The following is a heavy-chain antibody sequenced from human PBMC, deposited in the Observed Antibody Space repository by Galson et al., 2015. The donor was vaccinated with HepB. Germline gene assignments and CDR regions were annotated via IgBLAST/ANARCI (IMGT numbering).Heavy chain of an antibody. Sequence: SETLSLTCTVPGGSISSYFWSWIRQPPGKGLEWIGYIYYSGTTNYNPSLKSRVTISVDTSKNQFSLKLSSVTAADTAVYYCARGGEDPAVAHYWGQGTLVTVSS. V-gene: IGHV4-59*08. CDR2: IYYSGTT. CDR1: GGSISSYF. J-gene: IGHJ4*02. CDR3: ARGGEDPAVAHY. D-gene: IGHD6-19*01.